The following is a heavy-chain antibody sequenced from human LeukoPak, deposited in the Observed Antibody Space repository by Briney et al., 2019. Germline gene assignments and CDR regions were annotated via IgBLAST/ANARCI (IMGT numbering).Heavy chain of an antibody. CDR1: GYTFTSYG. V-gene: IGHV1-18*03. CDR2: ISAYNGNT. D-gene: IGHD2-15*01. CDR3: ARAYCTGGSCLYYYYYGMDV. J-gene: IGHJ6*02. Sequence: ASVKVSCKASGYTFTSYGISWVRQAPGQGLEWMGWISAYNGNTNYAQKLQGRVTMTTDTSTSTAYMELRSLRSDDMAVYYCARAYCTGGSCLYYYYYGMDVWGQGTTVTVSS.